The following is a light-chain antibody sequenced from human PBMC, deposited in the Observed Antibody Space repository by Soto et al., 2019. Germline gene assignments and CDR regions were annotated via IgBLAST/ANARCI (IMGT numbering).Light chain of an antibody. V-gene: IGKV3-20*01. Sequence: EIVLTQSPGTLSLSPGERATLSCRASQSVSSSYLAWYQQKPGQAPRLLIYGASSRATGIPDRFSGSGSGTDFTLTISRLEPEDFAVYYCQQYNNWPRTFGQGTNVEIK. J-gene: IGKJ1*01. CDR1: QSVSSSY. CDR2: GAS. CDR3: QQYNNWPRT.